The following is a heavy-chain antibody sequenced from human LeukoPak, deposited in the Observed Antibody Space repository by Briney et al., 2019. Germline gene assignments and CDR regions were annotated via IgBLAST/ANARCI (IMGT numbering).Heavy chain of an antibody. J-gene: IGHJ6*03. Sequence: PSETLSLTCTVSGDFISSSSFFWGWIRQPPGKGLEWIGAVYSENTYYNPSLKSRVSISVDTSKNQFSLTMSSVTAADTAVYFCARGLEVRARVGYHYYMDVWGKGTTVTVSS. CDR1: GDFISSSSFF. D-gene: IGHD1-26*01. CDR3: ARGLEVRARVGYHYYMDV. V-gene: IGHV4-39*07. CDR2: VYSENT.